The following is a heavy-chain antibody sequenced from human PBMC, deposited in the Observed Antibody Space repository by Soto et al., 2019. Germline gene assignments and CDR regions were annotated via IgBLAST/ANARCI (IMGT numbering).Heavy chain of an antibody. J-gene: IGHJ4*02. D-gene: IGHD2-15*01. Sequence: QVQLVESGGGVVQPGRSLRLSCAASGFSFSNCGMHWVRQAPGKGLEWVAAISFDGNDKYYSESVKGRFTISRDNSKNLLFLQMNSLRVEETAVYYCVKGSEVARQELDYWGQGTLVTVSS. CDR1: GFSFSNCG. CDR2: ISFDGNDK. CDR3: VKGSEVARQELDY. V-gene: IGHV3-30*18.